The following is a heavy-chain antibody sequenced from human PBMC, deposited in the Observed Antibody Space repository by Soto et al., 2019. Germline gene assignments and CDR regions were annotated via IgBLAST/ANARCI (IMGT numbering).Heavy chain of an antibody. CDR3: ARASTTVTTLDY. D-gene: IGHD4-17*01. J-gene: IGHJ4*02. Sequence: QLQLQESGSGLVKPSQTLSLTCAVSGGSISSGGYSCSWIRQPPGKGLEWIGYIYHSGSTYYNPSLTSRVTISVDRSKNQFSLKLSSVTAAATAVYYCARASTTVTTLDYWGQGTLVTVSS. V-gene: IGHV4-30-2*01. CDR2: IYHSGST. CDR1: GGSISSGGYS.